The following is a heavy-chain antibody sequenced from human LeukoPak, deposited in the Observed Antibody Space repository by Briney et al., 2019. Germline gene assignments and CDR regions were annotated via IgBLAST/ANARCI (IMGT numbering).Heavy chain of an antibody. V-gene: IGHV1-18*01. J-gene: IGHJ4*02. Sequence: GASVKVSCKASGCTFTSYGISWVRQAPGQGLEWMGWISAYNGNTNYAQKLQGRVTMTTDTSTSTAYMELRSLRSDDTAVYYCATYYDYIWGSYRQPNTAFDYWGQGTLVTVSS. D-gene: IGHD3-16*02. CDR2: ISAYNGNT. CDR1: GCTFTSYG. CDR3: ATYYDYIWGSYRQPNTAFDY.